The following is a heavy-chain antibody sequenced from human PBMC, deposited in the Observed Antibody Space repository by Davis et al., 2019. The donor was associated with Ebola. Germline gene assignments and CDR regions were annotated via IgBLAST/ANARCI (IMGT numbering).Heavy chain of an antibody. D-gene: IGHD3-16*02. CDR3: ARLRLGELSFPYYYYYYGMDV. Sequence: SGPTLVKPTQTLTLTCTFSGFSLSTSGVGVGWIRQPPGKALEWLALIYWDDDKRYSPSLKSRLTITKDTSKNQVVLTMTNMDPVDTATYYCARLRLGELSFPYYYYYYGMDVWGQGTTVTVSS. CDR2: IYWDDDK. V-gene: IGHV2-5*02. J-gene: IGHJ6*02. CDR1: GFSLSTSGVG.